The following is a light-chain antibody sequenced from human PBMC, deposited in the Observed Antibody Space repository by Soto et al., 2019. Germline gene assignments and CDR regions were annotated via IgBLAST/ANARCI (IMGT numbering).Light chain of an antibody. CDR3: QQYNNWPPYT. V-gene: IGKV3-15*01. CDR1: QSVSSN. Sequence: EIVMTQSPATLSVSPGERATLSCRASQSVSSNLAWYQQKPGQAHRLLIYGASTRATGIPARFSGSGSGTEFTLTLSSLQSEDFAVYYCQQYNNWPPYTFGQGTKLEIK. J-gene: IGKJ2*01. CDR2: GAS.